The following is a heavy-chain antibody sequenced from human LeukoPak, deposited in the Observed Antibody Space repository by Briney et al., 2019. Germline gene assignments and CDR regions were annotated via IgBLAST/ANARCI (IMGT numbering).Heavy chain of an antibody. Sequence: PSETLSLTCTVSGDSISSGGYYWSWIRQHPGKGLEWIGYIYYSGSTYYNPSLKSRVTISVDTSKNQFSLKLSSVTAADTAVYYCARDWLDFGIGAFDIWGQGTMVTVSS. V-gene: IGHV4-31*03. CDR3: ARDWLDFGIGAFDI. CDR1: GDSISSGGYY. CDR2: IYYSGST. J-gene: IGHJ3*02. D-gene: IGHD4-17*01.